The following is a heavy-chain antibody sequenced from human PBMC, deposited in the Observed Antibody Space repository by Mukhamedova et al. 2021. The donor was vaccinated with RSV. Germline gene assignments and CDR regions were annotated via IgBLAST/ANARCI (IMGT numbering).Heavy chain of an antibody. D-gene: IGHD3-10*01. CDR3: VSRGVRGVRRDY. Sequence: SRVTISVDTSKNQFSLKLSSVTAADTAVYYCVSRGVRGVRRDYWGQGTLVTVSS. V-gene: IGHV4-34*01. J-gene: IGHJ4*02.